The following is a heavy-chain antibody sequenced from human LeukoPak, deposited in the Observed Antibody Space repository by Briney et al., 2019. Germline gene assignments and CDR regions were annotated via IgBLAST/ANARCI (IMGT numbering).Heavy chain of an antibody. CDR3: ARGYGSGSYYNVDWFDP. D-gene: IGHD3-10*01. V-gene: IGHV4-39*02. J-gene: IGHJ5*02. Sequence: SETLSLTCTVSSASISSSPYYWGWIRQSPGKGLEWIGSISYSGTTYYNPSLKSRVTISVDTSKNHFSLKLSSVTAADTAVYYCARGYGSGSYYNVDWFDPWGQGTLVTVSS. CDR2: ISYSGTT. CDR1: SASISSSPYY.